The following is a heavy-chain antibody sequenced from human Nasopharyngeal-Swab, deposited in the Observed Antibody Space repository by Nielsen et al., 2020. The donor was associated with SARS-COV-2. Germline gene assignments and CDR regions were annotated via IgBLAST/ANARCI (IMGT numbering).Heavy chain of an antibody. Sequence: RQAPGKGLEWIGSIYYSGSTYYNPSLKSRVTISVDTSKNQFSLKLSSVTAADTAVYYCAAPSVAGAGWFDPWGQGTLVTVSS. J-gene: IGHJ5*02. CDR2: IYYSGST. V-gene: IGHV4-39*01. D-gene: IGHD6-19*01. CDR3: AAPSVAGAGWFDP.